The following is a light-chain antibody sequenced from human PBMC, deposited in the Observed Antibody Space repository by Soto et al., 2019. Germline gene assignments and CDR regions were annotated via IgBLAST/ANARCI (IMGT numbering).Light chain of an antibody. V-gene: IGKV4-1*01. CDR2: WAS. Sequence: DIVMTQSPDSLAVSLGERATINCKSSQSVLYSSNNKNYLAWYQQRPGQPPKLLIYWASTRESGVPDRFSVSGSGKDFTLTITSLQAEDVAVYYCQQYESTPPTFGQGTKLEIK. J-gene: IGKJ2*01. CDR1: QSVLYSSNNKNY. CDR3: QQYESTPPT.